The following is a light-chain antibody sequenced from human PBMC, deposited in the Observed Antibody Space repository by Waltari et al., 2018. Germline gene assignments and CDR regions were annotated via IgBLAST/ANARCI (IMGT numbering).Light chain of an antibody. V-gene: IGLV2-23*02. Sequence: QSALTQPASVSGSPGQSITISCTGTSRDARGYNFVSWYQQHPGKAPKLMIYEVIKRPSGVSNRFSGSKSGNTASLTISGLQAEDEADYYCCSYVGRALFGGGTKLTIL. CDR2: EVI. J-gene: IGLJ2*01. CDR1: SRDARGYNF. CDR3: CSYVGRAL.